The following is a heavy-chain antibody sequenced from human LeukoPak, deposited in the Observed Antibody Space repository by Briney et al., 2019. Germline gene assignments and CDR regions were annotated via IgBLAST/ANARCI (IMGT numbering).Heavy chain of an antibody. CDR3: ATALGALRYFDWYFDY. J-gene: IGHJ4*02. V-gene: IGHV3-66*01. Sequence: PGGSLRLSCAASGFTFNNYAMSWVRQAPGKGLEWVSVIYSGGSTYYADSVKDRFTISRDNSKNTLYLQMNSLRAEDTAVYYCATALGALRYFDWYFDYWGQGTLVTVSS. CDR2: IYSGGST. CDR1: GFTFNNYA. D-gene: IGHD3-9*01.